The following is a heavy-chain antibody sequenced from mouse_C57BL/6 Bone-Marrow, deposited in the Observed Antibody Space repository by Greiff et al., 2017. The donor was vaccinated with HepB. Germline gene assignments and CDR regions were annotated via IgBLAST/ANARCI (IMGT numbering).Heavy chain of an antibody. D-gene: IGHD1-1*01. Sequence: EVKLVESGGGLVKPGGSLKLSCAASGFTFSSYSMSWVRQTPEKRLEWVATISAGGSYTYYPDNVKGRFTISRDNAKNNLYLQMSHLKSEDTAMYYCARDRGVVAPFAYWGQGTLVTVSA. V-gene: IGHV5-4*03. J-gene: IGHJ3*01. CDR3: ARDRGVVAPFAY. CDR2: ISAGGSYT. CDR1: GFTFSSYS.